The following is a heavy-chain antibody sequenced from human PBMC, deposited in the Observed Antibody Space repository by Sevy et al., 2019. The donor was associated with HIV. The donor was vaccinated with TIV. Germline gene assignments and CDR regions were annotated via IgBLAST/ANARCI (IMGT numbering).Heavy chain of an antibody. CDR1: GFSLINRGVG. J-gene: IGHJ5*02. CDR2: IFWDDDE. V-gene: IGHV2-5*02. Sequence: SGPTLVNPTQTLTLTCTVSGFSLINRGVGVGWIRQPPGRALEWLALIFWDDDERYSPSLKSRLTITKDTSKNQVVLTMTNVDPVDTATYYCADEPWYGSGLRFDPWGQGILVTVSS. D-gene: IGHD3-10*01. CDR3: ADEPWYGSGLRFDP.